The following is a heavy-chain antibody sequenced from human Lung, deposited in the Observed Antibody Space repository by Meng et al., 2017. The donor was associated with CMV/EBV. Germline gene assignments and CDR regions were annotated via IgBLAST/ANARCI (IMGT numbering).Heavy chain of an antibody. J-gene: IGHJ4*02. CDR3: ARSYYYDSSGYYYPFDY. CDR2: INSDGSST. Sequence: GGSLRLSXAASGFTFSSYWMHWVRQAPGKGLVWVSRINSDGSSTSYADSVKGRFTISRDNAKNTLYLQMNSLRAEDTAVYYCARSYYYDSSGYYYPFDYWGQGTLVTVSS. D-gene: IGHD3-22*01. V-gene: IGHV3-74*01. CDR1: GFTFSSYW.